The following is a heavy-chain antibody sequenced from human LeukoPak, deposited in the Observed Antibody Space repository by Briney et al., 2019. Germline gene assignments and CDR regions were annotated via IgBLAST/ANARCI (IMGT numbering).Heavy chain of an antibody. V-gene: IGHV4-61*02. CDR2: IYTSGST. CDR1: GGSISSGSYH. J-gene: IGHJ3*02. Sequence: PSETLSLTCTVSGGSISSGSYHWSWIRQPAGKGLEWIGRIYTSGSTNYNPSLKSRVTISVDTSKNQFSLKLSSVTAAGTAVYYCARGLGITIFGVVTIDAFDIWGQGTMVTVSS. CDR3: ARGLGITIFGVVTIDAFDI. D-gene: IGHD3-3*01.